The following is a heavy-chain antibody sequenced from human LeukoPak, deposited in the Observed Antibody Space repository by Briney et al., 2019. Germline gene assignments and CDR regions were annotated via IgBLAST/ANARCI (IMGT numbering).Heavy chain of an antibody. CDR2: INPSGGSA. V-gene: IGHV1-46*01. D-gene: IGHD3-9*01. J-gene: IGHJ5*02. Sequence: GASVKLSCKSAGSAFTSCYMHWLGRAPGQGREGMGIINPSGGSASYSQKFHGRGSITRDTSTSTLYMELSSPRSADTAVSYRARAEGYFDWLLPFAPWGQGTLVTVSS. CDR3: ARAEGYFDWLLPFAP. CDR1: GSAFTSCY.